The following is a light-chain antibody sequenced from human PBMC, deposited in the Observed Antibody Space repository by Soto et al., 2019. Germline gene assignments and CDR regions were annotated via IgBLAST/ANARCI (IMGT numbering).Light chain of an antibody. V-gene: IGLV2-8*01. Sequence: QSALTQPPSASGSPGQSVTISCTGITSDYVSWYQKYPGKAPKLIIYEVSNRPSGVSDRFSGSKSGTTASLTVSGLQAEDEADYFCSSHAGARHSLFGGGTKLTVL. CDR1: TSDY. CDR3: SSHAGARHSL. J-gene: IGLJ2*01. CDR2: EVS.